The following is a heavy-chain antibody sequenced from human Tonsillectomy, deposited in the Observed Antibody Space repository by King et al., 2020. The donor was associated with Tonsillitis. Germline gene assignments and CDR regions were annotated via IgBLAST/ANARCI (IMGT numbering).Heavy chain of an antibody. CDR2: IYPGDPDT. D-gene: IGHD3-3*01. J-gene: IGHJ4*02. CDR3: ARGVVIPRGSFDY. Sequence: QLVQSGAEVKKPGESLKISCNGSGYSFANYWIGWVSQMPGKGLEWMGIIYPGDPDTSYSPSFQGQVSISAAKSISTAYLQWSSLKASETAMYYCARGVVIPRGSFDYWGQGTLVTVSS. CDR1: GYSFANYW. V-gene: IGHV5-51*03.